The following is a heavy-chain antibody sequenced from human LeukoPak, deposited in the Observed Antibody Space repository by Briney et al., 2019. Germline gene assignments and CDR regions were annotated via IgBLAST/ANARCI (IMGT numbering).Heavy chain of an antibody. D-gene: IGHD2-2*01. Sequence: GGSLRLSCAASGFTFSSYSMNWVRQAPGKGLEWVSSISSRSYIYYADSVKGRFTISRDNAKNSLYLQMNSLRAEDTAVYYCAREVVPAATGVCDYWGQGTLVTVSS. CDR3: AREVVPAATGVCDY. J-gene: IGHJ4*02. CDR1: GFTFSSYS. CDR2: ISSRSYI. V-gene: IGHV3-21*01.